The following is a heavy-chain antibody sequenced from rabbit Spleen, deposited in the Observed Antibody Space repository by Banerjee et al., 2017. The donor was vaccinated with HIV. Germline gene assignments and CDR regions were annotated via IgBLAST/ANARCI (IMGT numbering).Heavy chain of an antibody. CDR1: GFSFSSGYY. V-gene: IGHV1S45*01. D-gene: IGHD1-1*01. CDR2: IGAGSGST. CDR3: ARDGSGSFFYFNL. J-gene: IGHJ4*01. Sequence: QEQLEESGGGLVKPEGSLTLTCTASGFSFSSGYYMCWVRQAPGKGLEWIGCIGAGSGSTWYASWAKGRFTISKTSSTTVTLQLNSLTAADTATYFCARDGSGSFFYFNLWGPGTLVTVS.